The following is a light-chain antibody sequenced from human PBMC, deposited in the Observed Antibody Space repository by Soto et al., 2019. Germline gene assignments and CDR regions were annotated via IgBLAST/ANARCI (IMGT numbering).Light chain of an antibody. CDR3: QQRSNWPPT. V-gene: IGKV3D-20*02. J-gene: IGKJ1*01. CDR2: GAS. Sequence: EIVLTQSPGTLSLSPGERATLSCRASQSFSNNYLAWYQQKPGQAPRLLIYGASSRATGIPDRFSGSGSGTDFTLTISRLEPEDFAVYYCQQRSNWPPTFGQGTKVEIK. CDR1: QSFSNNY.